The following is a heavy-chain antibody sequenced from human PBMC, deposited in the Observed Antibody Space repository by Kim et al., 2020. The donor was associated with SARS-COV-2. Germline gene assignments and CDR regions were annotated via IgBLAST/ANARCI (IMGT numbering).Heavy chain of an antibody. J-gene: IGHJ6*02. CDR3: ARDQCDSDTMVPCYGMDV. V-gene: IGHV3-13*01. CDR1: GFTFSSYD. Sequence: GGSLRLSCAASGFTFSSYDMHWVRQATGKGLEWVSAIGTAGDTYYPGSVKGRFTISRENAKNSLYLQMNSMRAGDTALYYCARDQCDSDTMVPCYGMDVCGQGTTVTVAS. D-gene: IGHD3-10*01. CDR2: IGTAGDT.